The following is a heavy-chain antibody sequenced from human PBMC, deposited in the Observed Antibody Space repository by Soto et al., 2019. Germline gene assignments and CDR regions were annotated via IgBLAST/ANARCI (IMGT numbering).Heavy chain of an antibody. CDR3: ARAPPPYYYDSSGYPSPFDY. V-gene: IGHV4-59*01. Sequence: SETLSLTCSVSGGSISSYYRSWIRQPPGKGLEWIGYIYYSGSTNYNPSLKSRVTISVDTSKNQFSLKLSSVTAADTAVYYCARAPPPYYYDSSGYPSPFDYWGQGTLVTVSS. D-gene: IGHD3-22*01. CDR2: IYYSGST. J-gene: IGHJ4*02. CDR1: GGSISSYY.